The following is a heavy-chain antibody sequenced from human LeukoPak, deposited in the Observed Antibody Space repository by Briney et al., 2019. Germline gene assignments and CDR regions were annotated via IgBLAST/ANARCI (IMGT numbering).Heavy chain of an antibody. CDR3: ARFDYYDSSGYRLDY. D-gene: IGHD3-22*01. CDR1: GFTFSSYA. Sequence: GGSLRLSCAASGFTFSSYAMSWVRQAPGKGLEWVSAISDSGGNTYYADSVKGRFTISRDNAKNSLYLQMNSLRAEDTAVYYCARFDYYDSSGYRLDYWGQGTLVTVSS. V-gene: IGHV3-23*01. J-gene: IGHJ4*02. CDR2: ISDSGGNT.